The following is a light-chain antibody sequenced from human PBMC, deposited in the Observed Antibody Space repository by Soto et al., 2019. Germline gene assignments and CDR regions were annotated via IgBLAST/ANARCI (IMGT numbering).Light chain of an antibody. Sequence: EIVLTQSPATLSLSPGERATLPCRASQSVTSNYLAWYQQKPGQTPRLLIYGASSRATGVPDRFSGSGSGTDFTLTSSGLEPEDFAVYYCQQYGSSPWTFGQGTKVEIK. J-gene: IGKJ1*01. V-gene: IGKV3-20*01. CDR3: QQYGSSPWT. CDR1: QSVTSNY. CDR2: GAS.